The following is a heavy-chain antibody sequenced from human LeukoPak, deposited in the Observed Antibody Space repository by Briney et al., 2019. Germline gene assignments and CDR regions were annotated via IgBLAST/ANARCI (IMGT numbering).Heavy chain of an antibody. CDR2: ISAYNGNT. CDR3: ARGSPYYDILTGSGWYGMDV. D-gene: IGHD3-9*01. CDR1: GYTFTSYG. J-gene: IGHJ6*02. V-gene: IGHV1-18*01. Sequence: ASVKVSCKASGYTFTSYGISWVRQAPGQGLEWMVWISAYNGNTNYAQKLQGRVTMTTDTSTSTAYMELRSLRSDDTAVYYCARGSPYYDILTGSGWYGMDVWGQGTTVTVSS.